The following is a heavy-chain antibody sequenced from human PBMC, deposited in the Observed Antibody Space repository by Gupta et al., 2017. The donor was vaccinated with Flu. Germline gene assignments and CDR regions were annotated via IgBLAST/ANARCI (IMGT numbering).Heavy chain of an antibody. CDR2: IYWDDDK. J-gene: IGHJ5*02. D-gene: IGHD6-19*01. V-gene: IGHV2-5*02. CDR1: GFAITTYVVG. CDR3: GHWGTGWSHLDH. Sequence: GFAITTYVVGVGWIRQPPGKALEWLGVIYWDDDKRYRPSLKDRLTINKDTSKNQVVLRLTEKDPVETATCYCGHWGTGWSHLDHWGQGIRVTVSS.